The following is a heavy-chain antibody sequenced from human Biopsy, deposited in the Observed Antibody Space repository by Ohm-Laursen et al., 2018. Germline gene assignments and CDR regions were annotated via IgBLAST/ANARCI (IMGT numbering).Heavy chain of an antibody. V-gene: IGHV4-59*07. CDR2: IYYSGST. D-gene: IGHD2/OR15-2a*01. J-gene: IGHJ6*02. CDR3: ARATNSTGWPYYYFYGMDV. CDR1: GGSISSDY. Sequence: SDTLSLTCTVSGGSISSDYWSWIRQTPGKGLEWIGYIYYSGSTNYNPSLKSRVTISVDTSKNQFSLRLNSVTAADTAVYYCARATNSTGWPYYYFYGMDVWGQGTTGTGSS.